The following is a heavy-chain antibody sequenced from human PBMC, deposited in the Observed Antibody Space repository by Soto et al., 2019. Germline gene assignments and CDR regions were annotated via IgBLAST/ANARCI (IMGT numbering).Heavy chain of an antibody. CDR2: INPSGGST. D-gene: IGHD6-6*01. Sequence: ASVKVSCKASGYTFTNYYMHWVRQAPGQGLEWMGIINPSGGSTSYAQKFQGRVTMTRDTSTSTVYMELSSLRSEDTAMYYCARSSSSSGYDYWGQGTLVTVSS. CDR3: ARSSSSSGYDY. J-gene: IGHJ4*02. V-gene: IGHV1-46*01. CDR1: GYTFTNYY.